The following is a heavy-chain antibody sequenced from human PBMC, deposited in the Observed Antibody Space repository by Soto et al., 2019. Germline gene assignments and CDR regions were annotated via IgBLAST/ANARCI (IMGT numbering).Heavy chain of an antibody. CDR1: GYTFTSYY. CDR2: INPSGGST. V-gene: IGHV1-46*01. J-gene: IGHJ4*02. CDR3: ARDGYSSSSRGPSYFDY. D-gene: IGHD6-6*01. Sequence: QVQLVQSGAEVKKPGASVKVSCKASGYTFTSYYMHWVRQAPGQGLEWMGIINPSGGSTSYAQKFQGRGTMTRDTSTSTVYMELSSLRSEDTAVYYCARDGYSSSSRGPSYFDYWGQGTLVTVSS.